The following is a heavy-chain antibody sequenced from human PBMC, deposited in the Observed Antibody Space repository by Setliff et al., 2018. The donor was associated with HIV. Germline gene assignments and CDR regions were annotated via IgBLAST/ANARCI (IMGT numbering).Heavy chain of an antibody. CDR3: ARDRGDRDRDYWYFDL. D-gene: IGHD3-16*02. J-gene: IGHJ2*01. CDR2: INHSGST. CDR1: GGSFSGYY. V-gene: IGHV4-34*01. Sequence: PSETLSLTCAVFGGSFSGYYWSWIRQPPGKGLEWIGDINHSGSTNYNPSLKSRVTISVDTSKNQFSLKLRSVTAADTAVYYCARDRGDRDRDYWYFDLWGRGTLVTVSS.